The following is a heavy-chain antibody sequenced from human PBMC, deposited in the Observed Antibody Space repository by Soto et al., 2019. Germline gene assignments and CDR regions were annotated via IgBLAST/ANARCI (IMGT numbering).Heavy chain of an antibody. CDR3: AGGVGSGSYYYRYTWFGP. J-gene: IGHJ5*02. D-gene: IGHD3-10*01. V-gene: IGHV1-18*01. CDR1: GYTFTNYG. CDR2: INVYNGNT. Sequence: QVQLVQSGGEVKKPGASVKVSCKASGYTFTNYGISWVRQAPGQGLEWMGWINVYNGNTKYAQKGQGRVTMTTDTATRKDYRELGSLRSDDTAVYYCAGGVGSGSYYYRYTWFGPWGEGALVTVSS.